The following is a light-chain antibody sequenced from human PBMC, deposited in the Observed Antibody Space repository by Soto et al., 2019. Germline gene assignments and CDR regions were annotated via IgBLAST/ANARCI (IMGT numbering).Light chain of an antibody. Sequence: EIVLTQSPATLSLSPGERATLSFRASQSISSSLAWYQQKPGQAPRLLIHGASTRATSNPGRFSGSGSGAEFTLTISSLQSEDFALYYCQQYYDWPPTFGQGTKVDI. V-gene: IGKV3-15*01. CDR3: QQYYDWPPT. CDR2: GAS. CDR1: QSISSS. J-gene: IGKJ1*01.